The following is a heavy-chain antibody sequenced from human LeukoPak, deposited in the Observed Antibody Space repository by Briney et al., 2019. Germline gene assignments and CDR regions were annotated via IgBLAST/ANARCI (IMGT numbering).Heavy chain of an antibody. D-gene: IGHD3-3*02. V-gene: IGHV3-15*07. CDR1: GFIVTNAW. Sequence: NPGGSLRLPCAASGFIVTNAWMNWVRQAPGKGLEWVGRIQSKTDGGKTDYAAPVKGRFTISRDDSKNTLYLQMNSLKTEDTAIYYCTTGIRGDWGQGTLVTVSS. CDR2: IQSKTDGGKT. CDR3: TTGIRGD. J-gene: IGHJ4*02.